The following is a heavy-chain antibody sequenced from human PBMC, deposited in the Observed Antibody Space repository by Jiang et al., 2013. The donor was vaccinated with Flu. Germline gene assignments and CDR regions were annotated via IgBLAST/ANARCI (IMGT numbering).Heavy chain of an antibody. CDR2: ISYDGSNK. J-gene: IGHJ5*02. CDR3: ARTSYYDFWSGYSNWFDP. D-gene: IGHD3-3*01. V-gene: IGHV3-30*04. Sequence: GKGLEWVAVISYDGSNKYYADSVKGRFTISRDNSKNTLYLQMNSLRAEDTAVYYCARTSYYDFWSGYSNWFDPWGQGTLVTVSS.